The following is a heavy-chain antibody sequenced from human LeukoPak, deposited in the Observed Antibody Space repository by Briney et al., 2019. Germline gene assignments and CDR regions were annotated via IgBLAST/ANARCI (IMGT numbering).Heavy chain of an antibody. CDR1: GFTFSSDA. Sequence: GGSLRLSCAASGFTFSSDAMSWVRQAPGKGLEWVSGISGSGASTYYADSVKGRFTISRDNSKNTLHLQMNSLRAEDTAVYYCAKDRSRYDSSAYDFDYWGQGTLVTVSS. V-gene: IGHV3-23*01. J-gene: IGHJ4*02. CDR3: AKDRSRYDSSAYDFDY. D-gene: IGHD3-22*01. CDR2: ISGSGAST.